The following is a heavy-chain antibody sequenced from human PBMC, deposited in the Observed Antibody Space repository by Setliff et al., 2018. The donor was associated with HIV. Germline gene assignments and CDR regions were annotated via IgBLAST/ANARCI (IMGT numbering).Heavy chain of an antibody. CDR3: ARTTRYDGAAYDAFDL. Sequence: PSETLSLACIVSGDSTRGGDFYWTWIRQSPGKGLEWIGYVYWSGTTHYNPSLNGRVTISVDTSENQFSLKLDSLTAADSAVYYCARTTRYDGAAYDAFDLWGQGTLVTVS. CDR1: GDSTRGGDFY. D-gene: IGHD3-16*02. CDR2: VYWSGTT. J-gene: IGHJ3*01. V-gene: IGHV4-30-4*01.